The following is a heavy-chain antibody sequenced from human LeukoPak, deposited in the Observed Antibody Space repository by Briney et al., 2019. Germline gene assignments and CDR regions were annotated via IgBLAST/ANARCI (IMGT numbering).Heavy chain of an antibody. CDR3: ARGQYHLLYWYFDL. CDR1: GGSISSYY. V-gene: IGHV4-4*07. CDR2: IYSSGST. J-gene: IGHJ2*01. Sequence: SETLSLTCTVAGGSISSYYWSWIRQPAGKGLEWIGRIYSSGSTNYNPSLKSRVTMSVDTSKNQFSLKLSSVTAADTAVYYCARGQYHLLYWYFDLWGRGTLVTVSS. D-gene: IGHD2-2*01.